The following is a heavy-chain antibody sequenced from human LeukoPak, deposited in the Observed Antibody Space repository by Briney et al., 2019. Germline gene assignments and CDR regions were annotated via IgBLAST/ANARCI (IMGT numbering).Heavy chain of an antibody. CDR3: ARDRNIVATEFDY. V-gene: IGHV1-2*04. CDR2: INPNSGGT. D-gene: IGHD5-12*01. J-gene: IGHJ4*02. CDR1: GYTFTGYY. Sequence: GASVKVSCKASGYTFTGYYMHWVRQAPGQGLEWTGWINPNSGGTNYAQKFQGWVTMTRDTSISTAYMELSRLRSDDTAVYYCARDRNIVATEFDYWGQGTLVTVSS.